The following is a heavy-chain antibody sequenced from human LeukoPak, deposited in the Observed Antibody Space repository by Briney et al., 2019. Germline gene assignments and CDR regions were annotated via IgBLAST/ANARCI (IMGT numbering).Heavy chain of an antibody. CDR1: GYSISSGYY. J-gene: IGHJ4*02. CDR3: ARDWGFDY. CDR2: IYHSGST. Sequence: SETLSLTCTVSGYSISSGYYRGWIRQPPGKGLEWIGSIYHSGSTYYNPSLKSRVTISVDTSKNQFSLKLSSVTAADTAVYYCARDWGFDYWGQGTLVTVSS. V-gene: IGHV4-38-2*02. D-gene: IGHD3-16*01.